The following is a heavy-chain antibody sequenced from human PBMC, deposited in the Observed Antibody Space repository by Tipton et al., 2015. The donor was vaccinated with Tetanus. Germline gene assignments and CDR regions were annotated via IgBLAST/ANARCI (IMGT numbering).Heavy chain of an antibody. V-gene: IGHV6-1*01. Sequence: GLVKPSQTLSLTCVISGDTVSSNIASWNWIRQSPSRGLEWLGRTYYKSKFYTDYATSVGSRITINPDTSKNQFSLQLNSVTPDDTAVYFCARHLGMFDIWGLGTLVTVSS. CDR3: ARHLGMFDI. J-gene: IGHJ5*02. CDR1: GDTVSSNIAS. D-gene: IGHD1-1*01. CDR2: TYYKSKFYT.